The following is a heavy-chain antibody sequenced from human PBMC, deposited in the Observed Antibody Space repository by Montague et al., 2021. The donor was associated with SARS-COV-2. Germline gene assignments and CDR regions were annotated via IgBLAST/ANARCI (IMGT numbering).Heavy chain of an antibody. Sequence: SETLSLSCAVSGGSISSSNWWSWVRQPPGKGLEWIGEIYHSGRTXYNPSLKGRVTISVDESTGQFSLKLRSVTAADTAAYYCAVQELAYFDYWGQGTLVTVSS. CDR3: AVQELAYFDY. D-gene: IGHD5-24*01. J-gene: IGHJ4*02. V-gene: IGHV4-4*02. CDR2: IYHSGRT. CDR1: GGSISSSNW.